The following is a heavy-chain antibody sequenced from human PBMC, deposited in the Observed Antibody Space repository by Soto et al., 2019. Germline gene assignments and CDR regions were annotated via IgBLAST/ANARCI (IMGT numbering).Heavy chain of an antibody. CDR3: AHMDEYYYDSSGSRAEYFPH. D-gene: IGHD3-22*01. J-gene: IGHJ1*01. CDR2: IYWDDDK. Sequence: QITLKESGPTLVKPTQTLTLTCTFSGFSLSTSGVGVGWIRQPPGKALEWLALIYWDDDKRYSPSLKSRLTITTDTSKNQVDLTMTNMDPVDTATYYCAHMDEYYYDSSGSRAEYFPHWGQGTLVTVSS. CDR1: GFSLSTSGVG. V-gene: IGHV2-5*02.